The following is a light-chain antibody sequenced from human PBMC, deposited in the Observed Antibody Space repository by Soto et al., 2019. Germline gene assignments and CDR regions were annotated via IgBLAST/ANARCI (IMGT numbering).Light chain of an antibody. CDR1: SSDVGTYNL. V-gene: IGLV2-23*01. CDR3: SSYASSGTLI. CDR2: EGS. J-gene: IGLJ2*01. Sequence: QSVLTQPASVSGSPGQSITISCTGTSSDVGTYNLVSWYQRHPGKAPKLMIYEGSKRPSGVSDRFSGSKSDNTASLTISRLQTADEADYYCSSYASSGTLIFGGGTKLTVL.